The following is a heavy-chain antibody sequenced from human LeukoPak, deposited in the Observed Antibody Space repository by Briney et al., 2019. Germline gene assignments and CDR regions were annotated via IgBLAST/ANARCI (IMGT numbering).Heavy chain of an antibody. CDR2: INPSGGRT. CDR1: GYTFTSYY. D-gene: IGHD2-2*03. J-gene: IGHJ4*02. V-gene: IGHV1-46*01. Sequence: ASVKVSCKASGYTFTSYYMHWVRQAPGQGLEWMGIINPSGGRTSYAQKFQGRVTMTRDTSTSTVYMELSSLRSEDTAVYYCARGPGYCSSTSCYFFDYWGQETLVTVSS. CDR3: ARGPGYCSSTSCYFFDY.